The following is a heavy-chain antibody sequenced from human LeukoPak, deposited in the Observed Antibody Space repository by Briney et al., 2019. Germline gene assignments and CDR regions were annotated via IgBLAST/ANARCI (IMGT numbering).Heavy chain of an antibody. D-gene: IGHD6-6*01. CDR3: AKSGAYTSSSIDY. Sequence: GGSLRLSCAASGFTFSSYGMHWVRQAPGKGLEWVAVIWYDGSNKYYADSVKGRFTISRDTSKNTLYLQMNSLRAEDTAVYYCAKSGAYTSSSIDYWGQGTLVTVSS. CDR1: GFTFSSYG. CDR2: IWYDGSNK. V-gene: IGHV3-33*06. J-gene: IGHJ4*02.